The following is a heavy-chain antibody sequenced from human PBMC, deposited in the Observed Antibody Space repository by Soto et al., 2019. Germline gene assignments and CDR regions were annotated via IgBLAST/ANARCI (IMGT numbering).Heavy chain of an antibody. V-gene: IGHV1-18*01. CDR3: ARSWYSSSPALDY. CDR1: GYTLTELS. CDR2: ISAYNGNT. Sequence: GASVKVSCKVSGYTLTELSMHWVRQAPGQGLEWMGWISAYNGNTNYAQKLQGRVTMTTDTSTSTAYMELRSLRSDDTAAYYCARSWYSSSPALDYWGQGTLVTVSS. D-gene: IGHD6-6*01. J-gene: IGHJ4*02.